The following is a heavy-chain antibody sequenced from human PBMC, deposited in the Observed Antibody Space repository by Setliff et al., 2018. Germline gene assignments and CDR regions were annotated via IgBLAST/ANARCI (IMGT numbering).Heavy chain of an antibody. CDR2: IRSKADSYAT. CDR1: GFTFSGSA. CDR3: AITMTTGVDFFDY. J-gene: IGHJ4*02. D-gene: IGHD4-17*01. V-gene: IGHV3-73*01. Sequence: PGGSLRLSCAASGFTFSGSAVYWVRQASGRGLEWVGRIRSKADSYATAYAASVKARFTISRDDSKNTAYLQVNSLKTEDTAVYYCAITMTTGVDFFDYWGQGTRVTVS.